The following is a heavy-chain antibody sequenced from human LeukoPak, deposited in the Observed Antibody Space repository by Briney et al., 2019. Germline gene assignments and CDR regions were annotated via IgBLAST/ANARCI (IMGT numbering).Heavy chain of an antibody. CDR1: GDSVSSNSAA. D-gene: IGHD6-19*01. CDR3: ASSPYSSGWYLWFDP. CDR2: TYYRSKWHN. Sequence: SQTLSLTCAISGDSVSSNSAAWNWIRQSPSRGLEWLGRTYYRSKWHNDYAVSVKSRITINPDTSKNQFSLQLNSVTPEDTAVYYCASSPYSSGWYLWFDPWGQGTLVTVSS. J-gene: IGHJ5*02. V-gene: IGHV6-1*01.